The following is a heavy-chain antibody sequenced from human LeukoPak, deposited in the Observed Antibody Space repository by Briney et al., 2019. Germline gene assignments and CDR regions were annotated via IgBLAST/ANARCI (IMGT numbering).Heavy chain of an antibody. CDR3: ARDQVEYYDFWSGYDYYGMDV. Sequence: PGGSLRLSCAASGFTFSDYYMSWIRQAPGKGLEWVSYISSSSSYTNYADSVKGRFTISRDNAKNSLYLQMNSLRAEDTAVYYCARDQVEYYDFWSGYDYYGMDVWGQGTTVTVSS. J-gene: IGHJ6*02. D-gene: IGHD3-3*01. CDR1: GFTFSDYY. V-gene: IGHV3-11*06. CDR2: ISSSSSYT.